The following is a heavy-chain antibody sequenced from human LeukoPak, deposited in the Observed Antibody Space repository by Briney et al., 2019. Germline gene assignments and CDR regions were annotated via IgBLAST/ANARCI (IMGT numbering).Heavy chain of an antibody. J-gene: IGHJ4*02. CDR3: ARVEDSSGPPYGY. D-gene: IGHD3-22*01. CDR2: IIPILGIA. Sequence: SVKVSCKASGGTFSSYAISWVRQAPGQGLEWMGRIIPILGIANYAQKFQGRVTITADKSTSTAYMELSSPRSEDTAVYYCARVEDSSGPPYGYWGQGTLVTVSS. V-gene: IGHV1-69*04. CDR1: GGTFSSYA.